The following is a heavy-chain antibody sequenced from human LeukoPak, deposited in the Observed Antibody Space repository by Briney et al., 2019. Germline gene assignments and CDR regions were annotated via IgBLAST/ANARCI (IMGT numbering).Heavy chain of an antibody. Sequence: SETLSLTCTVSGGSISSSYYYWGWIRQPPGKGLEWIGTIYYSGPTYYNPSLRSRLTIAVDTSKNQFSLKLNSVTAADTAVCYCARIQAYYDFWSGYYTDYYFDYWGQGTPVTVSS. CDR3: ARIQAYYDFWSGYYTDYYFDY. D-gene: IGHD3-3*01. CDR2: IYYSGPT. J-gene: IGHJ4*02. V-gene: IGHV4-39*01. CDR1: GGSISSSYYY.